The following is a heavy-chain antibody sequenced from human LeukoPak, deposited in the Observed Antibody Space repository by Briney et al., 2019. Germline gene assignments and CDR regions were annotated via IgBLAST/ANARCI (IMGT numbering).Heavy chain of an antibody. D-gene: IGHD6-19*01. J-gene: IGHJ3*02. CDR3: AKVVGSSGWYPDAFDI. V-gene: IGHV3-30*18. CDR2: ISYDGSNK. CDR1: GFTFSSYG. Sequence: GGSLRLSCAASGFTFSSYGMHWVRQAPGKGLERVAVISYDGSNKYYADSVKGRFTISRDNSKNTLYLQMNSLRAEDTAVYYCAKVVGSSGWYPDAFDIWGQGTMVTVSS.